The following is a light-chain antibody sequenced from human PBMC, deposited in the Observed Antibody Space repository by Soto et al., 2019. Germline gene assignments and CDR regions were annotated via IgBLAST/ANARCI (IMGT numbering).Light chain of an antibody. Sequence: DIQMTQSPSSLPASVGDRVTITCQASQDISTYLSWFQQRPGKAPTLVIYDASRLVPGVPSRFSGRGSGTSFSLTIDNVQPEDIATYYCQQYDDLSPITFGQGTRLESK. CDR3: QQYDDLSPIT. CDR1: QDISTY. V-gene: IGKV1-33*01. CDR2: DAS. J-gene: IGKJ5*01.